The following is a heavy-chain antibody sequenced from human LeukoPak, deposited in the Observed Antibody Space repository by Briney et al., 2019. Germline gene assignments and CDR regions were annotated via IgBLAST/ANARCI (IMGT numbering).Heavy chain of an antibody. J-gene: IGHJ6*03. Sequence: GGSLRLSCAASGFTFSYYSMNWVRQAPGRGLEWVSYISSSTSTIHYVDSVKGRFTTSRDNAKNSVYLQMNSLRADDTAVYYCARSTMTASYYYMDVWGKGTTVTVSS. CDR2: ISSSTSTI. V-gene: IGHV3-48*01. CDR3: ARSTMTASYYYMDV. D-gene: IGHD2-21*02. CDR1: GFTFSYYS.